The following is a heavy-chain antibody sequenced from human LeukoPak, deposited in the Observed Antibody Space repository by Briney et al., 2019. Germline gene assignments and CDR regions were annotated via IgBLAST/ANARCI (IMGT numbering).Heavy chain of an antibody. CDR1: GGSISSGSYY. Sequence: SETLSLTCTVSGGSISSGSYYWSWIRQPAGKGLEWIGRIYTSGSTNYNPSLKSRVTISVDTSKNQFSPKLSSVTAADTAVYYCARVYCSGGSCYFDYWGQGTLVTVSS. V-gene: IGHV4-61*02. J-gene: IGHJ4*02. CDR2: IYTSGST. CDR3: ARVYCSGGSCYFDY. D-gene: IGHD2-15*01.